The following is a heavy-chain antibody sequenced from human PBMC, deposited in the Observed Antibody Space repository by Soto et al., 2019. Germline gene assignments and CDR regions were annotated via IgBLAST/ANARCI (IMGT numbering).Heavy chain of an antibody. CDR3: ATASLYYYDSSGYDAFDI. CDR1: GYGLTELS. V-gene: IGHV1-24*01. Sequence: ASAKFSWKFSGYGLTELSMHWVRQAPGKGLEWMGGFDPEDGETIYAQKFQGRVTMTRNTSISTAYMGLSSLRSEDTAVYYCATASLYYYDSSGYDAFDIWGQGTMVTVSS. CDR2: FDPEDGET. J-gene: IGHJ3*02. D-gene: IGHD3-22*01.